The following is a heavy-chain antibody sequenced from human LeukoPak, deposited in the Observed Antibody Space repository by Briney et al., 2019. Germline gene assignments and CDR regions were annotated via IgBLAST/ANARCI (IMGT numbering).Heavy chain of an antibody. V-gene: IGHV1-46*01. J-gene: IGHJ4*02. CDR3: ARDRESGTIFGVVIFEWGGIDY. CDR1: GYTFTSYY. CDR2: INPSGGST. D-gene: IGHD3-3*01. Sequence: ASVKVSCKASGYTFTSYYMHWVRQAPGQGLEWMGIINPSGGSTSYAQKFQGRVTMTRDTSTSTVYMELSSLRAEDTDVYYCARDRESGTIFGVVIFEWGGIDYWGQGTLVTVSS.